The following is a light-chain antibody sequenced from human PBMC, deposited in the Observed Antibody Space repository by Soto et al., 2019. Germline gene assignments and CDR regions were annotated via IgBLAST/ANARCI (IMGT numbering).Light chain of an antibody. Sequence: EIVLTQSPATLSLSPGERATFSCRASQSVSSDLVWYQQKPGQAPRLLIYDASNRATGIPARFSGSGSGTDFTLTISSLKPEDFAVYYCQQRSNWPPLTFGGGTKVEIK. CDR2: DAS. CDR1: QSVSSD. CDR3: QQRSNWPPLT. J-gene: IGKJ4*01. V-gene: IGKV3-11*01.